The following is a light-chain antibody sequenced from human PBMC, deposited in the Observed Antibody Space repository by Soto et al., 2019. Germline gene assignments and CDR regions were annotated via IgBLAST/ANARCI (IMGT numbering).Light chain of an antibody. Sequence: QAVVTQEPSLTVSPGGTVTLTCGSSTGAVTSGHYPYWFQQKPGQAPRILIYDTSNKHSWTPARFSGSLLGGKAALTLSTAQPEDEAEYYCLLSYDDARPVFGGGTKVTVL. CDR1: TGAVTSGHY. V-gene: IGLV7-46*01. CDR2: DTS. CDR3: LLSYDDARPV. J-gene: IGLJ2*01.